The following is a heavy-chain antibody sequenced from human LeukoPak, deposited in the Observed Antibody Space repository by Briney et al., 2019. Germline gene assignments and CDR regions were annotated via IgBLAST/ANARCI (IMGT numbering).Heavy chain of an antibody. CDR2: IIPIFGTA. CDR3: ARVPPGYYDSSGYYYFAFDI. CDR1: GGTFSSYA. J-gene: IGHJ3*02. D-gene: IGHD3-22*01. V-gene: IGHV1-69*13. Sequence: ASVKVSCKASGGTFSSYAISWVRQASGQGLEWMGGIIPIFGTANYAQKFQGRVTITADESTSTAYMELSSLRSEDTAVYYCARVPPGYYDSSGYYYFAFDIWGQGTMVTVSS.